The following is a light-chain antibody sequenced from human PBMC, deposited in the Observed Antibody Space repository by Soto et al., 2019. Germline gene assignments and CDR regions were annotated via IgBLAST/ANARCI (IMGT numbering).Light chain of an antibody. CDR2: DAS. Sequence: EIVLTQSPGILSLSPGERATLSCRASQSVSDNYLAWYQQKAGQAPRLVIYDASSRATGIPDRFSASGSGTDFTLTISRLEPEDFAVYYCQQYSSAPLTFGQGTKVDIK. J-gene: IGKJ1*01. V-gene: IGKV3-20*01. CDR1: QSVSDNY. CDR3: QQYSSAPLT.